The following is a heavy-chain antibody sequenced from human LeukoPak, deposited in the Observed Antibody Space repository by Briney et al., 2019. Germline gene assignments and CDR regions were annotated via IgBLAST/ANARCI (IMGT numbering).Heavy chain of an antibody. V-gene: IGHV3-74*01. CDR1: GFTFSSYG. CDR3: ARTSGYLDAFDI. Sequence: PGGSLRLSCAASGFTFSSYGMHWVRQAPGKGLVWVSRINSDGGSTSYADSVKGRFTISRDNSKNTLYLQMNSLRAEDTAVYYCARTSGYLDAFDIWGQGTMVTVSS. J-gene: IGHJ3*02. CDR2: INSDGGST. D-gene: IGHD3-22*01.